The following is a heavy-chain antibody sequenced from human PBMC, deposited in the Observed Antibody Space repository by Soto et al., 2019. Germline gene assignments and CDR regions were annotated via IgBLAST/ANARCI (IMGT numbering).Heavy chain of an antibody. CDR3: ARSVVAATPPPYYYYGMDV. CDR2: IYPGDSDA. D-gene: IGHD2-15*01. J-gene: IGHJ6*02. Sequence: GESLKISCKGSGYSFTSYWIGWVRQMPGKGLEWMGIIYPGDSDARYSPSFQGQVTISADKSISTAYLQWSSLKASDTAMYYCARSVVAATPPPYYYYGMDVWGQGTTVTVSS. V-gene: IGHV5-51*01. CDR1: GYSFTSYW.